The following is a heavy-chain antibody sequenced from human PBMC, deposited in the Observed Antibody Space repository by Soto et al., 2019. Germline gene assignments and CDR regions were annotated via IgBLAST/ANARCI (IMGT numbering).Heavy chain of an antibody. J-gene: IGHJ3*02. CDR1: GFTSSSYW. CDR2: IKQDGSEK. Sequence: GGSLRLSCAASGFTSSSYWMSWVRQAPGKGLEWVANIKQDGSEKYYVDSVKGRFTISRDNGKNSLYLQMNSLRAEDTALYYCASSYSAAFDIWGQGTMVTVS. CDR3: ASSYSAAFDI. V-gene: IGHV3-7*01. D-gene: IGHD1-26*01.